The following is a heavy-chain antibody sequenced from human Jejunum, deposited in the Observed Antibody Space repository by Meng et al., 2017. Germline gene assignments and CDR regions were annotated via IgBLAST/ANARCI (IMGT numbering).Heavy chain of an antibody. V-gene: IGHV3-74*01. D-gene: IGHD2-8*02. J-gene: IGHJ4*02. CDR2: INTDGSTT. CDR3: VRSGGYLDY. CDR1: GFTFSSFW. Sequence: EVQLEGSGGGFVQPGGSLRLSCAASGFTFSSFWMHWVRQAPGKGLVWVSHINTDGSTTNTADFVKGRFTISRDNAKNTLYLQMTSLRAEDTAVYYCVRSGGYLDYWGQGTLVTVFS.